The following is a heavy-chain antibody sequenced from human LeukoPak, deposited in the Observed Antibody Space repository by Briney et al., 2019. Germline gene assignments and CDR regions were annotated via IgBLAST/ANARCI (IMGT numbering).Heavy chain of an antibody. CDR3: ARDKDGYNSYYFDY. CDR2: ISSNGGST. J-gene: IGHJ4*02. D-gene: IGHD5-24*01. V-gene: IGHV3-64*01. CDR1: GFTFSSYA. Sequence: TGGSLRLSCAASGFTFSSYAMHWVRQAPGKGLEYVSAISSNGGSTYYANSVKGRFTISRDNSKNTLYLQMGSLRAEDMAVYYCARDKDGYNSYYFDYWGQGTLVTVSS.